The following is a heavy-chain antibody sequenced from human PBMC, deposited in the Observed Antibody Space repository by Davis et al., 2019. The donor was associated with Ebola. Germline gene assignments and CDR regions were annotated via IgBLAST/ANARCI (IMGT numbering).Heavy chain of an antibody. D-gene: IGHD2-2*02. CDR2: ISYDGGNK. CDR1: GFIFSSDA. Sequence: PGGSLRLSCAASGFIFSSDAMHWVRQAPGKGLEWVGVISYDGGNKHYSDSVKGRFTTSRDNSKNTLFLQMDSLNNEDTAVYFCARKPYTYDAFDIWGQGTLVTVSS. V-gene: IGHV3-30*04. CDR3: ARKPYTYDAFDI. J-gene: IGHJ3*02.